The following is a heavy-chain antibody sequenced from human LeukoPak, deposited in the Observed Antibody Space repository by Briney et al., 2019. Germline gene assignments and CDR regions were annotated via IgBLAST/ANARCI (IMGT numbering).Heavy chain of an antibody. CDR2: ISRNGGST. V-gene: IGHV3-64*01. D-gene: IGHD5-12*01. J-gene: IGHJ6*03. CDR1: GFPFSSYA. Sequence: GGSLRLSCAASGFPFSSYAMHWVRQAPGKGLESVSAISRNGGSTYYANSVKGRFTISRDNSKNTLYLQMGSLRAEDMAVYYCARDIVATINSYYYMDVWGKGTTVTVSS. CDR3: ARDIVATINSYYYMDV.